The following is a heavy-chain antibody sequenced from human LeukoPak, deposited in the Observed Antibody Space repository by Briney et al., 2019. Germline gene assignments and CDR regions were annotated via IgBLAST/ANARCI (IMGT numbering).Heavy chain of an antibody. J-gene: IGHJ1*01. V-gene: IGHV3-74*01. CDR2: IKSDGST. D-gene: IGHD3-22*01. Sequence: HPGGSLRLSCAASGFTLSTYWMHWVRHAPGKGLVWVSRIKSDGSTNYADSVKGRFTISRDNANNTPSLQMNSLRPEDTGVYYCARAPSEIGGYYPEYFRHWGQGTLVTVSS. CDR3: ARAPSEIGGYYPEYFRH. CDR1: GFTLSTYW.